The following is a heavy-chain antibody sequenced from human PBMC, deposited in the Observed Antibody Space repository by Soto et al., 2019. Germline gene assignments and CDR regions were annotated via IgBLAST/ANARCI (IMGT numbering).Heavy chain of an antibody. V-gene: IGHV3-33*01. J-gene: IGHJ4*01. CDR1: GGIFHGYG. D-gene: IGHD1-7*01. CDR2: IRFDGSNE. Sequence: GGSLRLSCAVPGGIFHGYGMHWVRQAPGKGLEWVAIIRFDGSNEEYADSVKGRFTISRDNSKNTLYLQMNTLGAEDTAVYYCERDGIGGTVFRGYLDYWGRGTEVTVSS. CDR3: ERDGIGGTVFRGYLDY.